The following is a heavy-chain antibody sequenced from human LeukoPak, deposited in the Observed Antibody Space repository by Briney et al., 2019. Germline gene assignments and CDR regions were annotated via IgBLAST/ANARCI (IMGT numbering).Heavy chain of an antibody. J-gene: IGHJ4*02. CDR3: ARDNRPLATAGTGLFDS. CDR1: GFTFSSYA. V-gene: IGHV3-23*01. Sequence: PGGSLRLSCAASGFTFSSYAMSWVRQAPGRGLEWVSAISGSGDTTYLADSVRGQFSISRDNSKSKLYLQMNSLRADDTAVYYCARDNRPLATAGTGLFDSWGQGTLVTVSS. D-gene: IGHD6-13*01. CDR2: ISGSGDTT.